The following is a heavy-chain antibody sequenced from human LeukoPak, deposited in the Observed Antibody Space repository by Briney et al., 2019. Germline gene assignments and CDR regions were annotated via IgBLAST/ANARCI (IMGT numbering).Heavy chain of an antibody. V-gene: IGHV4-39*07. CDR1: GGSISSSSYY. D-gene: IGHD1-26*01. J-gene: IGHJ4*02. Sequence: SETLSLTCTVSGGSISSSSYYWGWIRQPPGKGLEWIGSIYYSGSTYYNPSLRSRVTISVDTSKNQFSLKLSSVTAADTAVYYCARLGTIVGATHFDYWGQGTLVTVSS. CDR2: IYYSGST. CDR3: ARLGTIVGATHFDY.